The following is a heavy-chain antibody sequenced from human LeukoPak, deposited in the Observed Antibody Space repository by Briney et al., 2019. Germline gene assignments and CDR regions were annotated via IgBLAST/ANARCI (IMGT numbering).Heavy chain of an antibody. D-gene: IGHD6-13*01. CDR1: GGSFSGYY. Sequence: PSETLSLTCAVYGGSFSGYYWSWIRQPPGKGLEWIGEINHSGSTNYNPSLKSRVTISVDTSKNQFSLKLSSVTAADTAVYYCARGRRSVAAAGRPRFDPWGQGTLVTVSS. CDR3: ARGRRSVAAAGRPRFDP. CDR2: INHSGST. J-gene: IGHJ5*02. V-gene: IGHV4-34*01.